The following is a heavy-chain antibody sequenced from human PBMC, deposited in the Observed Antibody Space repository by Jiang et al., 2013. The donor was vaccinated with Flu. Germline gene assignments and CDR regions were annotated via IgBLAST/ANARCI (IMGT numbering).Heavy chain of an antibody. CDR1: GFTFRNFA. V-gene: IGHV3-23*01. CDR3: VEQYYYDSGKYYDS. D-gene: IGHD3-10*01. Sequence: EVQLLESGGGLEQPGGSLRLSCAASGFTFRNFAMAWVRQAPGKGLEWVSSISGDGDGTFYADSVEGRFTISRDNSKNTLYLQMNTLRAEDTALYYCVEQYYYDSGKYYDSWGQGTLVIVSS. J-gene: IGHJ4*02. CDR2: ISGDGDGT.